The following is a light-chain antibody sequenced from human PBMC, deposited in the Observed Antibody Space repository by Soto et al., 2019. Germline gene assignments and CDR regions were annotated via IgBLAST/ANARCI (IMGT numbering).Light chain of an antibody. Sequence: QSVLTQPPSVSAAPGQKVTISCSGSSSNIGNNYVFWYQQLPGTAPKLLIYYNDTRPSGIPDRFSGSKSGTSATLGITGLQTGDEADYYCATCDRSLSVGVFGGGTKLTVL. CDR1: SSNIGNNY. V-gene: IGLV1-51*01. CDR3: ATCDRSLSVGV. J-gene: IGLJ2*01. CDR2: YND.